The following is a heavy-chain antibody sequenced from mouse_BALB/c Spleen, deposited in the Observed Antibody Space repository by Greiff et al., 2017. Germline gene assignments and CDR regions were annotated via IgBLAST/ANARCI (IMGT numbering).Heavy chain of an antibody. Sequence: EVHLVESGGGLVQPGGSLKLSCAASGFTFSSYGMSWVRQTPDKRLELVATINSNGGSTYYPDSVKGRFTISRDNAKNTLYLQRSSLKSEDTAMYYVARDAVGYRFADWGQGTLVTVSA. CDR3: ARDAVGYRFAD. V-gene: IGHV5-6-3*01. CDR1: GFTFSSYG. CDR2: INSNGGST. J-gene: IGHJ3*01. D-gene: IGHD6-1*01.